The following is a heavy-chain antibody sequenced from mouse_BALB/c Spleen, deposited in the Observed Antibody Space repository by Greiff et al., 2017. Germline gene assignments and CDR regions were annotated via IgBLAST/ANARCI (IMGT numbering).Heavy chain of an antibody. CDR3: ARGDYRYDDYYAMDY. D-gene: IGHD2-14*01. Sequence: VQLQQSGPELVKPGASVKVSCKASGYAFTSYNLYWVKPSHGKSLEWIGYIDPYNGGTSYNQKFKGKATLTVAKSSRTAYMHLNSLTSEDSAVYYCARGDYRYDDYYAMDYWGQGTSVTVSS. J-gene: IGHJ4*01. CDR2: IDPYNGGT. CDR1: GYAFTSYN. V-gene: IGHV1S135*01.